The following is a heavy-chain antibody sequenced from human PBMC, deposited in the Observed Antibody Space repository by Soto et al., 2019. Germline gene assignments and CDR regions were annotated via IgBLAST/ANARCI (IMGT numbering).Heavy chain of an antibody. CDR1: GGSISSGGYY. D-gene: IGHD3-22*01. V-gene: IGHV4-31*03. J-gene: IGHJ4*02. Sequence: SETLSLTCTVSGGSISSGGYYWSWIRQHPGKGLEWIGYIYYSGSTYYNPSLKSRVTISVDTSKNQFSLKLSSVTAADTAVYYCARVDSSGYYSDYWGQGTLVTVSS. CDR3: ARVDSSGYYSDY. CDR2: IYYSGST.